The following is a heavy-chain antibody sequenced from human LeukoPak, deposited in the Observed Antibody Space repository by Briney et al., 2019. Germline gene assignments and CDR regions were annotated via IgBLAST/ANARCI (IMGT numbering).Heavy chain of an antibody. CDR3: AKDHQGYCSGGSCYSGLGFDY. CDR2: IWYDGSNK. D-gene: IGHD2-15*01. V-gene: IGHV3-33*06. J-gene: IGHJ4*02. CDR1: GFTFSSYG. Sequence: GRSLRLSCAASGFTFSSYGMHWVRQAPGKGLEWVAVIWYDGSNKYYADSVKGRFTISRDNSKNTLYLQMNSLRAEDTAVYYCAKDHQGYCSGGSCYSGLGFDYWGQGTLVTVSS.